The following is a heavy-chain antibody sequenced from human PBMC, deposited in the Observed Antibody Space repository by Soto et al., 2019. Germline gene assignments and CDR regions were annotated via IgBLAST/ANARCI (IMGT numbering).Heavy chain of an antibody. Sequence: PSETLSLTCTVSGGSINSGGYYWSWSRQPPGKGLEWIGEINHSGSTNYNPSLKSRVTISVDTSKNQFSRKLSSVTAADTAVYYCARGFFPGYSLTRFNYYHYGMHVWGQGTTVTVSS. D-gene: IGHD2-15*01. CDR3: ARGFFPGYSLTRFNYYHYGMHV. V-gene: IGHV4-34*01. CDR2: INHSGST. J-gene: IGHJ6*02. CDR1: GGSINSGGYY.